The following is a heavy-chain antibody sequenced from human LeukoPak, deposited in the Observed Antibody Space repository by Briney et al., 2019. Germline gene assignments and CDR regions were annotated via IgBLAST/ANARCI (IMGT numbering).Heavy chain of an antibody. CDR1: GFTFSSYS. CDR3: ARIDDTSGYQLDWHFDL. D-gene: IGHD3-22*01. V-gene: IGHV3-9*01. Sequence: PGGSLRLSCLASGFTFSSYSMSWVRQAPGKGLEWVSGISWNSGSIGYADSVKGRFTISRDNAKNSLYLQMNSLRAEDTALYYCARIDDTSGYQLDWHFDLWGRGTLVTVSS. CDR2: ISWNSGSI. J-gene: IGHJ2*01.